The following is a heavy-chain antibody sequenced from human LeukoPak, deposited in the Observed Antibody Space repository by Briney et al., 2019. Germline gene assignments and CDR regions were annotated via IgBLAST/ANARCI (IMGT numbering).Heavy chain of an antibody. CDR3: ARDTVAAFHYFDY. V-gene: IGHV3-64*01. Sequence: GGSLRLSCAVSGFTFSRYAMHWVRHAPGKGLEYVSAINNSGDSTYYANSVRGRFTISRDNSKNTVYLQMNSLRAEDTAVYYCARDTVAAFHYFDYWGQGTLVTVSS. CDR1: GFTFSRYA. D-gene: IGHD6-19*01. J-gene: IGHJ4*02. CDR2: INNSGDST.